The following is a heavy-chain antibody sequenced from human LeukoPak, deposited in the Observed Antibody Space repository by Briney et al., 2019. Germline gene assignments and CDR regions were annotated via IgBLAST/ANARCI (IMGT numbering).Heavy chain of an antibody. V-gene: IGHV3-23*01. D-gene: IGHD3-9*01. Sequence: GGSLRLSCAASGITFSSFAMSRVRQAPGKGLEWVSGLSGSGDSTSYADSVKGRFTISRDNSKNTLYLQMDSLRAEDTAIYYCAKDLDEGIQRIFFQIWGQGTLVTVSS. CDR1: GITFSSFA. CDR3: AKDLDEGIQRIFFQI. CDR2: LSGSGDST. J-gene: IGHJ1*01.